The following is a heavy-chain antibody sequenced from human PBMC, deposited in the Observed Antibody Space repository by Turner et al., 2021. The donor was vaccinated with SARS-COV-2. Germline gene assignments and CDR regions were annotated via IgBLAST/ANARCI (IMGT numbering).Heavy chain of an antibody. Sequence: EVQLVQSGAEVKKPGESLRISCKGSGYSFTSYGISRVRPMPGKGLEWMGRIDTSYSYTNSRPSFQGHVTISADKSISTAYLQWSSLKASDTAMYYCARHFPGGWAVNLWGQGTLVTVSS. CDR3: ARHFPGGWAVNL. J-gene: IGHJ5*02. CDR1: GYSFTSYG. CDR2: IDTSYSYT. D-gene: IGHD3-16*01. V-gene: IGHV5-10-1*01.